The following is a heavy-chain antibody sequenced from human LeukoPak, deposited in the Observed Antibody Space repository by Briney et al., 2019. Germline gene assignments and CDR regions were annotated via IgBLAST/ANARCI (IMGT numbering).Heavy chain of an antibody. CDR3: ARYLKADGYNYDYFDY. CDR1: GFTFSTYA. CDR2: ISYDGSNK. J-gene: IGHJ4*02. V-gene: IGHV3-30-3*01. Sequence: PGRSLRLSCAASGFTFSTYAMHWVRQAPGKGLEWVAVISYDGSNKYYADSVKGRFTISRDNSKNTLYLQMNSLRAEDTAVYYCARYLKADGYNYDYFDYWGQGTLVTVSS. D-gene: IGHD5-24*01.